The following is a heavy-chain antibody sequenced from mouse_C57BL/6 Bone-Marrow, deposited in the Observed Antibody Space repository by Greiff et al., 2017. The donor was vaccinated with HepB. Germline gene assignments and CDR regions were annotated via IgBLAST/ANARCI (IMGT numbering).Heavy chain of an antibody. CDR1: GYSITSGYY. CDR3: AREDGSSYEAWFAY. V-gene: IGHV3-6*01. D-gene: IGHD1-1*01. CDR2: ISYDGSN. Sequence: EVKLLESGPGLVKPSQSLSLTCSVTGYSITSGYYWNWIRQFPGNKLEWMGYISYDGSNNYNPSLKNRISITRDTSKNQFFLKLNSVTTEDTATYYCAREDGSSYEAWFAYWGQGTLVTVSA. J-gene: IGHJ3*01.